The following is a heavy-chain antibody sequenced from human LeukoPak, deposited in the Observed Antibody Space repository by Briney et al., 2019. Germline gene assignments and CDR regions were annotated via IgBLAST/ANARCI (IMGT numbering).Heavy chain of an antibody. CDR1: GFTFSTYA. Sequence: GGSLRLSCAASGFTFSTYAMSWVRQAPGKGLEWVSAISARGDTYYSDSVKGRFTISRDNSKNALYLQMDSLRAEDTVVYYCARHYYDNSGYYGDDYWGQGTLVTVSS. CDR3: ARHYYDNSGYYGDDY. V-gene: IGHV3-23*01. J-gene: IGHJ4*02. D-gene: IGHD3-22*01. CDR2: ISARGDT.